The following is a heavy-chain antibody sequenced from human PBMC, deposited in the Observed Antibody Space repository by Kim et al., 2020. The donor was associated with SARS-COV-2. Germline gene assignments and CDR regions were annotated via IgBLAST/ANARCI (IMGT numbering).Heavy chain of an antibody. CDR2: IYSGGST. Sequence: GGSLRLSCAASGFTVSSNYMSWVRQAPGKGLEWVSDIYSGGSTYYADTVKGGFTISRDNSKNTLYLQTNNLRAEDTAVYYCASGIVATIHPRDYWGRGTLVTASS. V-gene: IGHV3-53*01. J-gene: IGHJ4*02. CDR1: GFTVSSNY. CDR3: ASGIVATIHPRDY. D-gene: IGHD5-12*01.